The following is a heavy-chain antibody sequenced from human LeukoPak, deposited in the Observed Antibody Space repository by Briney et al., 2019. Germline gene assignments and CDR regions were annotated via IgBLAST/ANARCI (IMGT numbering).Heavy chain of an antibody. D-gene: IGHD4-11*01. CDR2: INAGNGNT. J-gene: IGHJ4*02. CDR3: ATMTTVTREGNY. Sequence: ASVKVSCKASGYTFTSYAMHWVRQAPGQRLEWMGWINAGNGNTKYSQKFQGRVTITRDTSASTAYMELSSLRSEDTAVYYCATMTTVTREGNYWGQGTLVTVSS. CDR1: GYTFTSYA. V-gene: IGHV1-3*01.